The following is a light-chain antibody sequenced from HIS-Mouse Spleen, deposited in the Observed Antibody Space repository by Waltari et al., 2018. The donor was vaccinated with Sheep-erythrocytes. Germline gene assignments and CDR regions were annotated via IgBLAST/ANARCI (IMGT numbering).Light chain of an antibody. V-gene: IGLV1-44*01. Sequence: QSVLPQPPSASGTPGQRVTIPCSGSSSNLGSNTVNWYQQLPGTAPKLPIYSNNQRPSGVPDRFSGSKSGTSASLAISGLQSEDEADYYCAAWDDSLNGYVFGTGTKV. CDR3: AAWDDSLNGYV. CDR2: SNN. CDR1: SSNLGSNT. J-gene: IGLJ1*01.